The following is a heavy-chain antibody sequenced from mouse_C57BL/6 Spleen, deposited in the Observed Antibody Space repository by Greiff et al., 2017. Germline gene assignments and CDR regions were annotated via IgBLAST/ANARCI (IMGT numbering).Heavy chain of an antibody. J-gene: IGHJ2*01. CDR3: ARGVIPTYFDY. D-gene: IGHD2-4*01. V-gene: IGHV1-19*01. CDR2: INPYNGGT. Sequence: EVQLQQSGPVLVKPGASVKMSCKASGYTFTDYYMNWVKQSHGKSLEWIGVINPYNGGTSYNQKFKGKATLTVDKSSSTAYVELNSLTSEDSAVDYCARGVIPTYFDYWGQGTTLTVSS. CDR1: GYTFTDYY.